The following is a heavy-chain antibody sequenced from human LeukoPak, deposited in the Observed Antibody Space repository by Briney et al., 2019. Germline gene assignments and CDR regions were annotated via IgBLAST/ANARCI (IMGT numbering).Heavy chain of an antibody. CDR1: GGSISSYY. D-gene: IGHD4-17*01. CDR3: ARDHGDYLYYFDY. CDR2: IYYSGST. V-gene: IGHV4-59*01. J-gene: IGHJ4*02. Sequence: SETLSLTCTVSGGSISSYYWSWIRQPPGKGLEWIGYIYYSGSTNYNPSLKSRVTISVGTSKSQFSLKLSSVTAADTAVYYCARDHGDYLYYFDYWGQGTLVTVSS.